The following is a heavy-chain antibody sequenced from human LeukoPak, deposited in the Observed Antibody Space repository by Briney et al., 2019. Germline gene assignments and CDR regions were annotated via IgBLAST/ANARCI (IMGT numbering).Heavy chain of an antibody. V-gene: IGHV5-51*01. CDR3: ARHSMGLRGVIADWFDP. Sequence: GESLKISCKGSGYSFTSYWIGWVRQMPGKGLEWMGTIYPGDSDTRYSLSFQGQVTISADKSISTAYLQWSSLKASDTAMYYCARHSMGLRGVIADWFDPWGQGTLVTVSS. CDR2: IYPGDSDT. J-gene: IGHJ5*02. D-gene: IGHD3-10*01. CDR1: GYSFTSYW.